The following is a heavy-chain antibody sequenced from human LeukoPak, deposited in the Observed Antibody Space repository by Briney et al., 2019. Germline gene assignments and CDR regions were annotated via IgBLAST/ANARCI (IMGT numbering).Heavy chain of an antibody. V-gene: IGHV5-51*01. CDR1: GYIFTNYW. CDR3: VRTLEYCTSSSCPVFDS. D-gene: IGHD2-2*01. Sequence: GESLKISCKGFGYIFTNYWIGWVRQMPGKGLQWMGIIYPGDSETRYSPSFQGQVTISADKSISTAYLQWSSLKASDTAMYYCVRTLEYCTSSSCPVFDSWGQGTLVTVSS. CDR2: IYPGDSET. J-gene: IGHJ4*02.